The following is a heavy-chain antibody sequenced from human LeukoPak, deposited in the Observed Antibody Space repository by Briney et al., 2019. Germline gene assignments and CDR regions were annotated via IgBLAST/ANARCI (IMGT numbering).Heavy chain of an antibody. J-gene: IGHJ4*02. CDR1: GYRFTGCY. V-gene: IGHV1-2*02. CDR2: INPNSGVT. Sequence: ASVKVSCKASGYRFTGCYMHWVRQAPGQGLEWMGWINPNSGVTNYAQNFQGRVSMTRDTSISTAYMELSRLRSDDTAVYYCARQQEVSGYFDYWGQGALVTVSS. CDR3: ARQQEVSGYFDY. D-gene: IGHD3-16*02.